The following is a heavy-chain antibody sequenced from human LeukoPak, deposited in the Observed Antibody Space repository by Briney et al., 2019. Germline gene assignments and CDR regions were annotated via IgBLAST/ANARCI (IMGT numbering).Heavy chain of an antibody. Sequence: SVKVSCKASGGTFSSYAISWVRQAPRQGLEWMGRIIPIFGTANYAQKFQGRVTITADKSTSTAYMELSSLRSEDTAVYYCARERDIQLWSFDYWGQGTLVTVSS. CDR2: IIPIFGTA. V-gene: IGHV1-69*06. CDR3: ARERDIQLWSFDY. J-gene: IGHJ4*02. CDR1: GGTFSSYA. D-gene: IGHD5-18*01.